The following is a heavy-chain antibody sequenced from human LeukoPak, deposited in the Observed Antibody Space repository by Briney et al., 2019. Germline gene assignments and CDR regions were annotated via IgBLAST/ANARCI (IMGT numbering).Heavy chain of an antibody. CDR1: GGPIRSNNYY. V-gene: IGHV4-39*01. CDR2: IYYSGST. CDR3: ARYYDSSGYYPHRFDY. J-gene: IGHJ4*02. Sequence: SETLSLTCSVSGGPIRSNNYYWGWIRQPPGKGLEWIGSIYYSGSTYYNPSLKSRVTISVDTSKNQFSLKLSSVTAADTAVYYCARYYDSSGYYPHRFDYWGQGTLVTVSS. D-gene: IGHD3-22*01.